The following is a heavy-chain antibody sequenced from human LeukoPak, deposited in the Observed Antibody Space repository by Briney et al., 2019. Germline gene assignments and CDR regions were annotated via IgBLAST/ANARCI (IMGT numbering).Heavy chain of an antibody. CDR2: MNPNRGDT. CDR1: GYTFTGYY. CDR3: ARVESQAALFDY. D-gene: IGHD6-25*01. V-gene: IGHV1-2*02. J-gene: IGHJ4*02. Sequence: ASVKVSCKASGYTFTGYYIHWMRQAPGQGLEWMGWMNPNRGDTSYAQKFQGRVTMTRDTPINTAYMELSGLTSDDTAVYYCARVESQAALFDYWGQGTLVTVSS.